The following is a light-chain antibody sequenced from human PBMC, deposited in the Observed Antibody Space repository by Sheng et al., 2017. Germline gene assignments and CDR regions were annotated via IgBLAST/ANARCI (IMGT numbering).Light chain of an antibody. CDR2: GAS. V-gene: IGKV3-20*01. J-gene: IGKJ4*01. Sequence: EIVLTQSPGTLSLSPGERATLSCRASQSVISNYLAWYQHKPGQAPRLLIYGASSRATGIPDRFSGSGSGTDFTLTISRLEPEDFAVYYCQQHGSSPITFGGGTEGGDQT. CDR1: QSVISNY. CDR3: QQHGSSPIT.